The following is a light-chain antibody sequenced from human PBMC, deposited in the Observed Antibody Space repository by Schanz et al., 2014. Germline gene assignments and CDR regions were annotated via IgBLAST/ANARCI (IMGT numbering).Light chain of an antibody. CDR3: QSYDNSLRIWV. CDR2: GNY. Sequence: QSVLTQPPSVSGAPGQRVTISCTGSSSNIGAGYDVHWYQQLPGAAPKLLIYGNYRRPSGVPDRFSGYRSGTSASLAITGLQADDEGVYCCQSYDNSLRIWVFGGGTKVTV. J-gene: IGLJ3*02. CDR1: SSNIGAGYD. V-gene: IGLV1-40*01.